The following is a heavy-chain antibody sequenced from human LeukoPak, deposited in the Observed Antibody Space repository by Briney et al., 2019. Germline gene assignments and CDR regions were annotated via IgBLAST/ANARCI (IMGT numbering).Heavy chain of an antibody. CDR2: IYYSGST. CDR3: ARLGIVGATGAFDI. D-gene: IGHD1-26*01. Sequence: PSETLSLTCIVSGASISSGSHYWSWIRQPPGKGLEWIVYIYYSGSTNYNPSLKSRVTISVDTSKNQFSLKLSSVTAADTAVYYCARLGIVGATGAFDIWGQGTMVTVSS. CDR1: GASISSGSHY. V-gene: IGHV4-61*01. J-gene: IGHJ3*02.